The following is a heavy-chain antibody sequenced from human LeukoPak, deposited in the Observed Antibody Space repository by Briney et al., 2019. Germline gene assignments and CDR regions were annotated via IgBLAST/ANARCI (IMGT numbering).Heavy chain of an antibody. CDR2: INHSGST. V-gene: IGHV4-34*01. D-gene: IGHD2-2*01. J-gene: IGHJ4*02. CDR3: ARGDGQVAPKRDYCSSTSCYLYFDY. Sequence: SETLSLTCAVYGVTFSGYYWSWIRQPPGKGLEWIGEINHSGSTNYNPSLKSRVTISVDTSKNQFSLKLSSVTAADTAVYYCARGDGQVAPKRDYCSSTSCYLYFDYLDQGTLVTVSS. CDR1: GVTFSGYY.